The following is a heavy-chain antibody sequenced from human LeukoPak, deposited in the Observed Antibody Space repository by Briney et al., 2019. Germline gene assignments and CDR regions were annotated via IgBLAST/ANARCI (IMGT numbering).Heavy chain of an antibody. CDR2: THHSGST. CDR1: GGSITSGTYY. V-gene: IGHV4-31*03. J-gene: IGHJ5*02. D-gene: IGHD2-2*01. CDR3: ARDGCSGTGCYGNWFDP. Sequence: SETLSLTCTVSGGSITSGTYYWSWIRQRPGKGLEWIGYTHHSGSTYNNPSLKSRVTISVDTSKNQLSLKLRSVTAADTAVYYCARDGCSGTGCYGNWFDPWGQGTLVTVSS.